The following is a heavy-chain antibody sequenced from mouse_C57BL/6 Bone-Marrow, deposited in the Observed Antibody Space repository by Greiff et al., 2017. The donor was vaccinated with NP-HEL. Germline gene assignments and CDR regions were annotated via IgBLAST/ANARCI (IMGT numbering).Heavy chain of an antibody. V-gene: IGHV1-81*01. J-gene: IGHJ3*01. CDR3: ARAGWGYYGSSWFAY. CDR2: VYPRSGIT. Sequence: VQLQQSGAELARPGASVKLSCKASGYTFTSYGISWVKQRTGQGLEWIGEVYPRSGITYYNEKFKGKATLTADKSSSTAYMELRSLTSEDSAVYFCARAGWGYYGSSWFAYWGQGTLVTVSA. CDR1: GYTFTSYG. D-gene: IGHD1-1*01.